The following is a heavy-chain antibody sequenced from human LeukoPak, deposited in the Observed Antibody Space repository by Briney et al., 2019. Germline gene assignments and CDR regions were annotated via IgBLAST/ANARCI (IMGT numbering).Heavy chain of an antibody. CDR1: GGSISSHY. CDR2: IYYSGST. Sequence: PSETLSLTCTVSGGSISSHYWSWIRQPPGKGLEWIGYIYYSGSTNYNPSLKSRVTISVDTSKNQFSLKLSSVTAADTAVYYCARVFRRQDIVVVPAVNYYYYYYMDVWGKGTTVTVSS. V-gene: IGHV4-59*11. D-gene: IGHD2-2*01. J-gene: IGHJ6*03. CDR3: ARVFRRQDIVVVPAVNYYYYYYMDV.